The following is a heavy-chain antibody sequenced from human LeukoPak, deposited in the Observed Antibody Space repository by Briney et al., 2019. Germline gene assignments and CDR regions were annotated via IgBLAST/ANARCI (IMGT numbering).Heavy chain of an antibody. CDR3: ARYPYARDYYYYYMDV. D-gene: IGHD2-2*01. Sequence: GGSLRLSCAASGFTFSSYSMDWVRQAPGKGLEWVSSISSSSSYIYYADSVKGRFTISRDNAKNSLYLQMNSLRAEDTAVYYCARYPYARDYYYYYMDVWGKGTTVTVSS. J-gene: IGHJ6*03. CDR1: GFTFSSYS. V-gene: IGHV3-21*01. CDR2: ISSSSSYI.